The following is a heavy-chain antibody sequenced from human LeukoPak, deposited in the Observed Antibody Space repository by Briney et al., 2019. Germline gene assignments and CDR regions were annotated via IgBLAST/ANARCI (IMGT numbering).Heavy chain of an antibody. CDR2: IRNDGTHE. CDR3: EKDPENNGYSEGSFDY. Sequence: GGSLRLSCTASGFTFNIFGMYWVRQAPGKGLEWVAFIRNDGTHEKYGDSVKGRFTISRDNSKNTLYLLINSLRGEYTAIYYNEKDPENNGYSEGSFDYWARGPLVGVSS. J-gene: IGHJ4*02. V-gene: IGHV3-30*02. D-gene: IGHD3-22*01. CDR1: GFTFNIFG.